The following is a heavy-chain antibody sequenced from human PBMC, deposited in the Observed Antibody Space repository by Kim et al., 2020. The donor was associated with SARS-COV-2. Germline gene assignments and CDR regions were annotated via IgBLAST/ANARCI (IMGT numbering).Heavy chain of an antibody. D-gene: IGHD6-19*01. V-gene: IGHV2-5*01. J-gene: IGHJ1*01. Sequence: RQSLKSRLTITKDTSKNQVVLTMTNMDPVDTATYYCAHRRAVVAGRYFHHWGQGTLVTVSS. CDR3: AHRRAVVAGRYFHH.